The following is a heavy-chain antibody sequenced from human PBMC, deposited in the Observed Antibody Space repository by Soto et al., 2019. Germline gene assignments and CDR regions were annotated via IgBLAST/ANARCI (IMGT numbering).Heavy chain of an antibody. J-gene: IGHJ6*02. CDR1: GFSLSNARMG. Sequence: SGPTLVNPTGTLTLTCTVSGFSLSNARMGVSWIRQPPGKALEWLAHIFSNDEKSYSTSLKSRFTISKDTSKSQVVLTMTNMDPVDTATYYCARMIAARPPDYYYYGMDVWGQGTTVTVS. CDR2: IFSNDEK. CDR3: ARMIAARPPDYYYYGMDV. V-gene: IGHV2-26*01. D-gene: IGHD6-6*01.